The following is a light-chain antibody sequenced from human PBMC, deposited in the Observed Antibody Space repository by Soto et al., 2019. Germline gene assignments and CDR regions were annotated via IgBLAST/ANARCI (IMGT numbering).Light chain of an antibody. V-gene: IGKV1-33*01. J-gene: IGKJ5*01. CDR2: DAS. CDR3: QQYADHSPLS. CDR1: QVIGNF. Sequence: IQVTQSPYSLAASRWDRVHNTRQASQVIGNFLSWFQQRPGKAPKLLIYDASRLLPGAPLRFSGSGSGTYFTLTISSLQAEDIATYFCQQYADHSPLSFGQGTRVEIK.